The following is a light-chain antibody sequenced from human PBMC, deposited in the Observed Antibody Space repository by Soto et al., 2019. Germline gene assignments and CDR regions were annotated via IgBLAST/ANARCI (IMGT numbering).Light chain of an antibody. V-gene: IGLV2-11*01. CDR3: SSYTSSSLYV. CDR1: SSDVGGYNY. J-gene: IGLJ1*01. Sequence: QSVLTQPRSVSGSPGQSVAISCTGTSSDVGGYNYVSWYQQHPGKAPKLIIYDVTKRPSGVPDRFSGSSSGNTASLTISGLQAEDEADYYCSSYTSSSLYVFGTGTKVTVL. CDR2: DVT.